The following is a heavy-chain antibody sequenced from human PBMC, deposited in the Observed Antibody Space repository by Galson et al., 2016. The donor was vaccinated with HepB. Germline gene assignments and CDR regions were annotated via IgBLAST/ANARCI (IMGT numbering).Heavy chain of an antibody. CDR1: GFSFSGYA. V-gene: IGHV3-23*01. Sequence: SLRLSCAASGFSFSGYAMTWVRQAPGKGLEWVSSISGRGGSTYYADSVRGRFTISRDNSKNTLYLQMNSLRAEDTAVYYCANRGTNRRGYSYYFDYWGQGTLVTVSS. CDR3: ANRGTNRRGYSYYFDY. CDR2: ISGRGGST. D-gene: IGHD5-12*01. J-gene: IGHJ4*02.